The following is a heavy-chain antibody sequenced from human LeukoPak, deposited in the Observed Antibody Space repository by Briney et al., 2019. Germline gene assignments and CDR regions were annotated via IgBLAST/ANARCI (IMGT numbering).Heavy chain of an antibody. V-gene: IGHV3-30*18. CDR1: GFIFSDYA. J-gene: IGHJ6*02. CDR3: AKDGQSYAPYAMDV. Sequence: GTSLRLSCAASGFIFSDYAMQWVRQAPGKGLEWVAQTWFDGSKKNHADSVKGRFTISRDQSKNTVSLQMNSLRAEDTALYYCAKDGQSYAPYAMDVWGQGTTVTVSS. CDR2: TWFDGSKK. D-gene: IGHD5-18*01.